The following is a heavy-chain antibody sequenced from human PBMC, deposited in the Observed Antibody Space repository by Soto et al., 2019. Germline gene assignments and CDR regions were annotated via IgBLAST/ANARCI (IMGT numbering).Heavy chain of an antibody. D-gene: IGHD4-4*01. CDR2: ISSSGSIM. Sequence: QVQLVESGGGLVTPGGSLRLSCAASGFTFSDYYMNWIRQAPGKGLEWVSYISSSGSIMHYADSVRGRFTISKDNADNSRYLQSNSLRGEDSGVYYCARKRIDGYSYDDWGQGTLVTVSS. J-gene: IGHJ4*02. CDR1: GFTFSDYY. V-gene: IGHV3-11*01. CDR3: ARKRIDGYSYDD.